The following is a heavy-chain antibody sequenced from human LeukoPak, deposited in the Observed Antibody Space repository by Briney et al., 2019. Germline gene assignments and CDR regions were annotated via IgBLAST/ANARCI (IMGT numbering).Heavy chain of an antibody. J-gene: IGHJ5*02. Sequence: SETLSLTCAVYGGSFSGYYWSWIRQPPGKGLEWIGEINRSGSTNYNPSLKSRVTISVDTSKNQFSLKLSSVTAADTAVYYCARGGSSWYGNWFDPWGQGTLVTVSS. V-gene: IGHV4-34*01. CDR2: INRSGST. CDR3: ARGGSSWYGNWFDP. CDR1: GGSFSGYY. D-gene: IGHD6-13*01.